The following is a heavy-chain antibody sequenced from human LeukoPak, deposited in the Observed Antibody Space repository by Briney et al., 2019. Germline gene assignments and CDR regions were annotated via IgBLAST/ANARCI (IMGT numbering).Heavy chain of an antibody. CDR3: AGSLRGGGWYMY. J-gene: IGHJ4*02. D-gene: IGHD6-19*01. Sequence: KSGGSLRLSCAASGFTFSNAWMSWVRQAPGKGLEWVSSISSSSSSIYYSDSVKGRFTVSRDNAKSSLFLQMNSLRDEDTAVYYCAGSLRGGGWYMYWGQGTLVTVSS. CDR2: ISSSSSSI. V-gene: IGHV3-21*01. CDR1: GFTFSNAW.